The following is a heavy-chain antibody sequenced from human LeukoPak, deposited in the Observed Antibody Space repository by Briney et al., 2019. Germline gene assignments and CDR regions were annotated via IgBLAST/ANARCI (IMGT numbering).Heavy chain of an antibody. D-gene: IGHD6-19*01. J-gene: IGHJ4*02. V-gene: IGHV3-48*03. Sequence: PGGSLRLSCAASGFTFGSYEIIWVRQAPGKGLEWISYISSSGSTIYSADSVKGRFTISRDNAKNSLYLQMNSLRAEDTAVYCCARANTAVAGRGLDYWGQGTLVTVSS. CDR1: GFTFGSYE. CDR3: ARANTAVAGRGLDY. CDR2: ISSSGSTI.